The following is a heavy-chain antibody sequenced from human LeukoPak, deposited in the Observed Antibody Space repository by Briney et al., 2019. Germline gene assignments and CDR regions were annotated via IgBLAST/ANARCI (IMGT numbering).Heavy chain of an antibody. Sequence: QPGGSLRLSCAASGFTFDDYGMSWVRQAPGKGLEWVSAISGSGGSTYYADSVKGRFTISRDNSKNTLYLQMNSLRAEDTAVYYCAKDLGGSYQYYFDYWGQGTLVTVSS. CDR2: ISGSGGST. V-gene: IGHV3-23*01. J-gene: IGHJ4*02. CDR1: GFTFDDYG. CDR3: AKDLGGSYQYYFDY. D-gene: IGHD1-26*01.